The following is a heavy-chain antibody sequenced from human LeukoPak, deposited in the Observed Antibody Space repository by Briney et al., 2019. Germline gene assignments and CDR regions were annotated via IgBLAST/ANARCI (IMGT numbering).Heavy chain of an antibody. CDR3: ASVFEDTAIN. CDR2: TSGST. V-gene: IGHV4-39*01. J-gene: IGHJ4*02. D-gene: IGHD5-18*01. CDR1: GGSISSSGYY. Sequence: ETLSLTCTVSGGSISSSGYYWGWIRQPPGKGLEWIGSTSGSTHYNPSLKSRVTISVDSSKNQFSLKLSSVTAADTAVYYCASVFEDTAINWGQGTLVTVSS.